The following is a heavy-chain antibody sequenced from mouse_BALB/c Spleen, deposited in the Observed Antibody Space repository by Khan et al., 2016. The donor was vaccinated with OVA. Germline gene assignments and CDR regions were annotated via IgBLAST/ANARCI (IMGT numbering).Heavy chain of an antibody. Sequence: EVQVVESGGGLVQPGGSLKLSCAASGFTFSSYGMSWVRQTPDKRLELVATINSNGGSTYYPDSVKGRFTISRDNAKNTLYLQVSSLKSEDTAMYYCARMARTINWGQGTTLTVSS. J-gene: IGHJ2*01. CDR3: ARMARTIN. CDR2: INSNGGST. V-gene: IGHV5-6-3*01. CDR1: GFTFSSYG.